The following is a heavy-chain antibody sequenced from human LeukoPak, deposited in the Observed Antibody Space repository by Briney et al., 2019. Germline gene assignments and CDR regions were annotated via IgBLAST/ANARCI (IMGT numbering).Heavy chain of an antibody. J-gene: IGHJ6*03. V-gene: IGHV3-21*01. D-gene: IGHD2-21*01. CDR3: ARDGATHMGQYYYNYYYMDV. CDR2: ISSSSSYK. Sequence: GGSLRLSCAASRFTFSSYSMSWVRQAPGKGLEWVSSISSSSSYKYYADSVKGRFSISRDNAKNSLYLQMNSLRAEDTAVYYCARDGATHMGQYYYNYYYMDVWGKGTTVTVPS. CDR1: RFTFSSYS.